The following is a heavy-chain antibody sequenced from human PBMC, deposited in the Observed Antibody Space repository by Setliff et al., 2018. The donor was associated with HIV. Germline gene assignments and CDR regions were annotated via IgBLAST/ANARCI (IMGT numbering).Heavy chain of an antibody. J-gene: IGHJ4*02. CDR2: S. CDR1: GDSISSSSYY. Sequence: PSETLSLTCSVSGDSISSSSYYWGWIRQPPGKGLEWVSYYRESVKGRFTVSRDNSNNTVYLQMNSLRAEDTAMYYCAKTQTVITVYGPFDSWGQGTPVTVSS. CDR3: AKTQTVITVYGPFDS. D-gene: IGHD4-4*01. V-gene: IGHV4-39*07.